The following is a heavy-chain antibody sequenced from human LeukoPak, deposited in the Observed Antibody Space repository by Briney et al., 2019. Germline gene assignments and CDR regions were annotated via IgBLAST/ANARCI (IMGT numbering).Heavy chain of an antibody. Sequence: GGSLRLSCAASGFTFSNYSMNWVRQAPGKGLEWVSYISRASSTIYYAGSVKGRFTISRDNAKNSLYLQMNSLRAEDTAVYYCARSYYSSSCPDYWGQGTLVTVSS. CDR3: ARSYYSSSCPDY. J-gene: IGHJ4*02. CDR2: ISRASSTI. D-gene: IGHD6-13*01. CDR1: GFTFSNYS. V-gene: IGHV3-48*01.